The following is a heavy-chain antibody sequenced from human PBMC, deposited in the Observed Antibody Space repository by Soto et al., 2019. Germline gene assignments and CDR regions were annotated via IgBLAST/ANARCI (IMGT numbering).Heavy chain of an antibody. Sequence: GSLRLSCAASGFTFSSYGMHWVRQAPGKGLEWVAVIWYDGSNKYYADSVKGRFTISRDNSKNTLYLQMNSLRAEDTAVYYCARVLHSSGWPRDYYYGMDVWGQGTTVTVSS. V-gene: IGHV3-33*01. CDR1: GFTFSSYG. CDR2: IWYDGSNK. D-gene: IGHD6-19*01. CDR3: ARVLHSSGWPRDYYYGMDV. J-gene: IGHJ6*02.